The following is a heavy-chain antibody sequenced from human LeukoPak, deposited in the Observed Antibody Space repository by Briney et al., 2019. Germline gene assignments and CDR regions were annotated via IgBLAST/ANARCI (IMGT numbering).Heavy chain of an antibody. J-gene: IGHJ6*02. CDR2: ISGSGDST. Sequence: GGSLRLSCAASGFTFSNYAMTWVRQAPVKGLEWVSGISGSGDSTYYADSVKGRFTISRDNAKNSLYLQMNSLRDEDTAVYYCASQDTALHYYYGMDVWGQGTTVTVSS. D-gene: IGHD5-18*01. CDR3: ASQDTALHYYYGMDV. CDR1: GFTFSNYA. V-gene: IGHV3-23*01.